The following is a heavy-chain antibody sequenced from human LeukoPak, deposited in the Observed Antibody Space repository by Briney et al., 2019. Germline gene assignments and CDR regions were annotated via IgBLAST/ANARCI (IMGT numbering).Heavy chain of an antibody. CDR3: ARGGGYSFTYYYYHAVDV. D-gene: IGHD5-18*01. Sequence: SETLSLTCTVSGDSISSYYWSWIRQPPGKGLEWIGYIYHSGSTNYNPSLQSRVTISADTSKNQFSLRLSSVTAADTAVYYCARGGGYSFTYYYYHAVDVWGQGTTVTVSS. CDR2: IYHSGST. J-gene: IGHJ6*02. CDR1: GDSISSYY. V-gene: IGHV4-59*01.